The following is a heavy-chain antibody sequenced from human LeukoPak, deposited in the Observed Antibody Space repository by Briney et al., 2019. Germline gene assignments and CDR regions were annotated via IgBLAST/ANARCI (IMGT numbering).Heavy chain of an antibody. CDR1: GGSISSYY. D-gene: IGHD6-13*01. CDR3: ARVLYSSYLDY. Sequence: SETLSLTCTLSGGSISSYYWSWIRQPPGKGLEWMGYIYYSGSTNYNPSLTSRVTISVDTSKSQFSLKLSSVNAADTAVYYCARVLYSSYLDYWGQGTLVTVSS. V-gene: IGHV4-59*01. J-gene: IGHJ4*02. CDR2: IYYSGST.